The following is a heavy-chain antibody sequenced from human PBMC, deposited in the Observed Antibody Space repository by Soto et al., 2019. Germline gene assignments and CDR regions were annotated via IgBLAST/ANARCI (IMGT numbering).Heavy chain of an antibody. J-gene: IGHJ2*01. CDR2: INHSGIT. CDR1: GGSFGGYH. D-gene: IGHD2-2*01. CDR3: TRRVVPAAMGL. Sequence: SETLSLTCAVYGGSFGGYHWNWIRQPPGKGLESVGEINHSGITNXNPSLKGRVTISVDASKTQLSLKLSSVTAADTAVYYCTRRVVPAAMGLWGRGTPVTVSS. V-gene: IGHV4-34*01.